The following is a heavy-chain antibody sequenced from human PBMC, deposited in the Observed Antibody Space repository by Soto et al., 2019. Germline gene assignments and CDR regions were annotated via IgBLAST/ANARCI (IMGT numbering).Heavy chain of an antibody. CDR2: IIPIFGTA. CDR1: GGTFSSYA. CDR3: ARSQGGSSSLDIYYDYYYGMDV. D-gene: IGHD2-15*01. V-gene: IGHV1-69*01. Sequence: QVQLVQSGAEVKKPGSSVKVSCKAPGGTFSSYAISWVRQAPGQGLEWMGGIIPIFGTAKYAQKFQGRVTITADESTSTGYIELSSLRSEDTAVYYCARSQGGSSSLDIYYDYYYGMDVWGQGTTVTVSS. J-gene: IGHJ6*02.